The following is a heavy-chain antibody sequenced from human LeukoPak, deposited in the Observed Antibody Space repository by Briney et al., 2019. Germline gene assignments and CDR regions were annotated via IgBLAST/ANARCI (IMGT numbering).Heavy chain of an antibody. J-gene: IGHJ4*02. Sequence: PGGSLRLSCAASGFTFSSYGMHWVRQAPGKGLEWVAFIRYVGSNKYYADSVKGRFTISRDNSKNTLYLQMNSLRAEDTAVYYCAKREIPYGDQYYFDYWGQGTLVTVSS. V-gene: IGHV3-30*02. CDR1: GFTFSSYG. D-gene: IGHD4-17*01. CDR2: IRYVGSNK. CDR3: AKREIPYGDQYYFDY.